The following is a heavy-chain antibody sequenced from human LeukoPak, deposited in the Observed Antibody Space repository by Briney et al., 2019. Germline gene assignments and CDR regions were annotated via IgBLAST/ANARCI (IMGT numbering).Heavy chain of an antibody. CDR2: IYPGDSDT. J-gene: IGHJ3*02. V-gene: IGHV5-51*01. Sequence: PGESLKISCKGSGYSFTNYWIGWVRQMPGKGLERMGIIYPGDSDTRYSPSFQGQVTISADKSISTAYLQWSSLKASDTAMYYCARQREWGGGFDAFDIWGQGTMVAVSS. CDR3: ARQREWGGGFDAFDI. CDR1: GYSFTNYW. D-gene: IGHD2-15*01.